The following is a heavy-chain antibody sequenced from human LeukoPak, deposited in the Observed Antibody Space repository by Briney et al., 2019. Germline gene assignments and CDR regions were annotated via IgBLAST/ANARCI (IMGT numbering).Heavy chain of an antibody. CDR1: GFTFSSYA. Sequence: PGGSLRLSCAASGFTFSSYAMHWVRQAPGKGLEWVAVISHDGSNKYYADSVKGRFTISRDNSKNTLYLQMNSLRAEDTAVYYCARDRVYYDSSGYYRRINWFDPWGQGTLVTVSS. CDR3: ARDRVYYDSSGYYRRINWFDP. D-gene: IGHD3-22*01. V-gene: IGHV3-30-3*01. J-gene: IGHJ5*02. CDR2: ISHDGSNK.